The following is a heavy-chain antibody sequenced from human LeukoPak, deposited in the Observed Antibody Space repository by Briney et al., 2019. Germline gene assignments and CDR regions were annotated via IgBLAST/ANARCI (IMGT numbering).Heavy chain of an antibody. D-gene: IGHD3-16*01. Sequence: GGSLRLSCAESGFTFRNHGMHWVRQAPGKGLEWVAVIWYDGRDEYYADSAKGRFTISRDNSKDMLYLQMNSLTVEDTAVYYCARWGDGKKFDYWGQGTLVTVSS. J-gene: IGHJ4*02. CDR2: IWYDGRDE. CDR1: GFTFRNHG. CDR3: ARWGDGKKFDY. V-gene: IGHV3-33*01.